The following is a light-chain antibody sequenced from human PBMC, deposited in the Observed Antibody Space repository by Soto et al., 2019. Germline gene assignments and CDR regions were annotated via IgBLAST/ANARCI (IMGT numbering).Light chain of an antibody. CDR1: KNDVGFYDF. J-gene: IGLJ1*01. V-gene: IGLV2-8*01. Sequence: QSVLTRPPSASGSPGQSFTISCTGTKNDVGFYDFVSWYQHHPGKAPRLIIYEVVQRPSGVPDRFSGSKSGNTASLTVSGLQAADEADYFCKSYAGSNTYVFGSGTKVTVL. CDR3: KSYAGSNTYV. CDR2: EVV.